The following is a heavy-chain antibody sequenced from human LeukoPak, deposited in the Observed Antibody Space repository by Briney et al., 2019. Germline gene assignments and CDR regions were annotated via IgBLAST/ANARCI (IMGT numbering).Heavy chain of an antibody. CDR2: ISGSGGDT. D-gene: IGHD1-26*01. J-gene: IGHJ4*02. CDR3: AKKGATTGDFDY. V-gene: IGHV3-23*01. Sequence: GSLRLSCAASGFTFSTYVVTWVRQAPGKGPEWVSAISGSGGDTYYADSVKGRFTISRDNSKNTLYLQMNSLRAEDTAVYYCAKKGATTGDFDYWGQGTLVTVSS. CDR1: GFTFSTYV.